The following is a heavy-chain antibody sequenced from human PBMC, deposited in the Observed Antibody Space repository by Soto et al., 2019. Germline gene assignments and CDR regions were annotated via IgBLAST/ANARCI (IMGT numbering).Heavy chain of an antibody. CDR2: IYYSGST. J-gene: IGHJ3*02. V-gene: IGHV4-59*08. CDR3: ARLKPLTIDAFDI. Sequence: SETLSLTCTVSGGSISSYYWSWIRQPPGKGLEWIGYIYYSGSTNYNPSLKSRVTISVDTSKNQFSLKLSSVTAADTAVYYCARLKPLTIDAFDIWGQGTMVTVSS. CDR1: GGSISSYY.